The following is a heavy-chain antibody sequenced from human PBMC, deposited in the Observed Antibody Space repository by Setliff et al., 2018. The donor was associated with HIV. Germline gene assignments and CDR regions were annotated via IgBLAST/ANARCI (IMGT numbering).Heavy chain of an antibody. V-gene: IGHV3-48*03. Sequence: PGGSLRLSCAGSGFTFNNYEMNWVRQTPGKGLEWVSYISSSGSHTYYADSVKGRFTVSRENAKSSLYLQMNSLRAEDTAIYYCARDRASSGYYARFDHWGQGTLVTVSS. J-gene: IGHJ4*02. CDR2: ISSSGSHT. CDR3: ARDRASSGYYARFDH. CDR1: GFTFNNYE. D-gene: IGHD3-22*01.